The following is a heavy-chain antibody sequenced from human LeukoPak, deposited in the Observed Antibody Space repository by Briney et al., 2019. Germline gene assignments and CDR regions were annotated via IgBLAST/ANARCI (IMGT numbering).Heavy chain of an antibody. V-gene: IGHV1-69*13. CDR3: ATLIHSPQLPDDLDYYYYYMDV. CDR2: IIPIFGTA. CDR1: GGTFSSYA. D-gene: IGHD4-23*01. Sequence: GASVKVSCKASGGTFSSYAISWVRQAPGQGLEWMGGIIPIFGTANYAQKFQGRVTITADESTSTAYMELSSLRSEDTAVYYCATLIHSPQLPDDLDYYYYYMDVWGKGTTVTVSS. J-gene: IGHJ6*03.